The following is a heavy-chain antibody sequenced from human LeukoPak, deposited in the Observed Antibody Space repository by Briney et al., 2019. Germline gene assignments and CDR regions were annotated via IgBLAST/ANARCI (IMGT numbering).Heavy chain of an antibody. CDR1: GFTFSSYW. D-gene: IGHD3-22*01. J-gene: IGHJ4*02. CDR2: IKQDGSEK. V-gene: IGHV3-7*01. Sequence: PGGSLRLSCAASGFTFSSYWMSGVRQAPGKGLDWVANIKQDGSEKYYVDSVKGRFTISRDTAKNSLYLQMNSLRAEDTAVYYCARDSHYYDSSGYYYWGQGTLVTVSS. CDR3: ARDSHYYDSSGYYY.